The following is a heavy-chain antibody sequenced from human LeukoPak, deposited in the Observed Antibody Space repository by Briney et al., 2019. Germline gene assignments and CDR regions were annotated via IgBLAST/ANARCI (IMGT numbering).Heavy chain of an antibody. Sequence: SGTLSLTCGVSGRSISRNNGWSWVRQTPGKGLEWIGEIYRNESTNYNPSLKSQVIISLNKSKNQFSLKLSSVTAAETAVYYWARGRNLHPQPVFDYWGQGTLVTVSS. J-gene: IGHJ4*02. D-gene: IGHD1-14*01. CDR1: GRSISRNNG. CDR3: ARGRNLHPQPVFDY. V-gene: IGHV4-4*02. CDR2: IYRNEST.